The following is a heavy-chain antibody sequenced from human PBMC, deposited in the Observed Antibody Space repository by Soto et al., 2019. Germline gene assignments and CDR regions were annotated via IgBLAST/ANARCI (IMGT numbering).Heavy chain of an antibody. CDR3: ARGRGLYNSGRSQLDS. J-gene: IGHJ4*02. CDR1: GDSFSKYT. V-gene: IGHV1-69*13. CDR2: VIPRFGTT. Sequence: SVKVSCKASGDSFSKYTVNWVRQAPRQGLEWMGGVIPRFGTTNYAPTLQDRVTITADESMNTVYMELRSLRSEDTALYYCARGRGLYNSGRSQLDSWGQGTLVTVS. D-gene: IGHD1-26*01.